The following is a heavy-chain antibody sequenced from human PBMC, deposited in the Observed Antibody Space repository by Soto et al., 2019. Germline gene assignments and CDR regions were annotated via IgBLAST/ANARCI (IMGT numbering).Heavy chain of an antibody. V-gene: IGHV3-11*01. J-gene: IGHJ4*02. Sequence: QVQLVESGGGLVKPGGSLRLSCAASGFTFSDYYMSWIRQAPGKGLEWVSYISSSGTTIYYADSVKGRFTISRDNAKNSLYLQLNSLRAEDTAVYYCATTSRPGNYFDFWGQGTLVTVSS. CDR2: ISSSGTTI. CDR3: ATTSRPGNYFDF. CDR1: GFTFSDYY.